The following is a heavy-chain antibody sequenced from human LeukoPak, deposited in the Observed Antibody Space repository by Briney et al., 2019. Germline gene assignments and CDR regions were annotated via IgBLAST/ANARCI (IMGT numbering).Heavy chain of an antibody. V-gene: IGHV6-1*01. CDR3: ARTSGTFTVTDAFDI. J-gene: IGHJ3*02. D-gene: IGHD4-17*01. CDR1: GDSVSSKSAA. CDR2: TYYRSKWYS. Sequence: SRTLSLTCAISGDSVSSKSAAWNWIRQSPSRGLEWLGRTYYRSKWYSDYAVSLKSRISINPDTSKNQFSLHLNSVTPEDTAVYHCARTSGTFTVTDAFDIWGQGTMVTVSS.